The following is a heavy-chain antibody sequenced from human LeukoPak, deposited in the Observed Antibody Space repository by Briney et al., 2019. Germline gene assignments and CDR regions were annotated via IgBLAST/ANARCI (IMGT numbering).Heavy chain of an antibody. J-gene: IGHJ4*02. CDR3: TRGSDTIFGVARDGFDS. D-gene: IGHD3-3*01. V-gene: IGHV3-49*04. CDR1: GFTFDDYA. CDR2: IRGKPYGETT. Sequence: GGSLRLSCAASGFTFDDYAMSWVRQAPGKGLEWVGFIRGKPYGETTEYAASVQGRFTIPRDDFESTTYLQLNSLKTEDTGVYYCTRGSDTIFGVARDGFDSWGQGTLVTVSS.